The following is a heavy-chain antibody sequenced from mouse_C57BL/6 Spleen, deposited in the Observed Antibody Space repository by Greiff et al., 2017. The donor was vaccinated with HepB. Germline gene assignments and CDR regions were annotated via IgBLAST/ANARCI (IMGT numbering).Heavy chain of an antibody. D-gene: IGHD4-1*01. CDR3: ARFNWDAMDY. V-gene: IGHV1-19*01. CDR2: INPYNGGT. CDR1: GYTFTDYY. J-gene: IGHJ4*01. Sequence: EVQLQQSGPVLVKPGASVKMSCKASGYTFTDYYMNWVKQSHGKSLEWIGVINPYNGGTSYNQKFKGKATLTVDKSSSTAYMELNSLTSEDSAVYYCARFNWDAMDYWGQGTSVTVSS.